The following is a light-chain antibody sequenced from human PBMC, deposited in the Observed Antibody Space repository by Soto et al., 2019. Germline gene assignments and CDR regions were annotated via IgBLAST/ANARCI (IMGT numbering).Light chain of an antibody. V-gene: IGKV3-15*01. J-gene: IGKJ5*01. CDR1: QYVSNK. Sequence: EILMTQSPSTLAVSPGETATLSCRASQYVSNKVAWYQQKPGQAPSLLILGASTRATGVPARFSGSGSGTEFTLSISSLQYEDFAVYYCKQYKEWPPFTFGQGTRLEIK. CDR2: GAS. CDR3: KQYKEWPPFT.